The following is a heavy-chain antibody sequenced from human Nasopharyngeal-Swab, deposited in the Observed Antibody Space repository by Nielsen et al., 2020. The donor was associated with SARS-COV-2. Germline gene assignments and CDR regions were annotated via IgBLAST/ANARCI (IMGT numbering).Heavy chain of an antibody. D-gene: IGHD3-16*01. CDR2: MNPNSGNT. CDR3: ARKGASDY. J-gene: IGHJ4*02. Sequence: WVRQAPGKGLEWMGWMNPNSGNTGYAQKFQGRVTMSRDTSISTAYMELNSLTSEDTAVYYCARKGASDYWGQGTLVTVSS. V-gene: IGHV1-8*01.